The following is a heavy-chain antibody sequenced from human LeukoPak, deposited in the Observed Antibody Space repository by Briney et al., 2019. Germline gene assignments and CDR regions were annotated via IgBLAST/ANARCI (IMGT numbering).Heavy chain of an antibody. CDR1: GFTVSSNF. CDR2: IYSGGTT. D-gene: IGHD1/OR15-1a*01. CDR3: ARDGYGNNYMDV. V-gene: IGHV3-53*01. Sequence: PGGSLRLSCAASGFTVSSNFMSWVRQAPGKGLEWVSVIYSGGTTYYADSVKGRFTISRDNSKNTLYLRMNSLRAEDTAVYYCARDGYGNNYMDVWGKGTTVTVSS. J-gene: IGHJ6*03.